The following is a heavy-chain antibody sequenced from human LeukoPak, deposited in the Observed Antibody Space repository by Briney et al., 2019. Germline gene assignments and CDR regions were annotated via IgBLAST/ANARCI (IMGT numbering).Heavy chain of an antibody. V-gene: IGHV1-69*02. D-gene: IGHD6-25*01. J-gene: IGHJ3*02. Sequence: SVKVSCKASGGTFNSYPINWVRQAPGQGLEWLGRIIPILDMPNYAQRFQGRVTITADTSTGTAYMELPSLTSEDTAVYYCARYGFSSVWQGGWHAFDIWGQGTTVTVSS. CDR1: GGTFNSYP. CDR2: IIPILDMP. CDR3: ARYGFSSVWQGGWHAFDI.